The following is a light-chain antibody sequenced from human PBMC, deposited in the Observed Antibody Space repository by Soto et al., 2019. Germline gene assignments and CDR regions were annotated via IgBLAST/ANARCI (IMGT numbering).Light chain of an antibody. V-gene: IGLV1-47*01. CDR2: RNN. CDR3: LSHDNSVTASWV. Sequence: QSVLTQPPSASGTPGQRVNISCSGSSSNIGSNYVYWYRQFPGTAPKLLIQRNNQRPSGVPARFSGSKSGTSASLAISGLRSEDEADYFCLSHDNSVTASWVFGGGTKLTVL. CDR1: SSNIGSNY. J-gene: IGLJ3*02.